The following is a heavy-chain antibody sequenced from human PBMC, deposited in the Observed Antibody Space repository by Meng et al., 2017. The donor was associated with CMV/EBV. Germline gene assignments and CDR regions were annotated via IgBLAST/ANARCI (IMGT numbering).Heavy chain of an antibody. CDR1: GFAFRTYS. Sequence: GQLVGSGGCLVKPGGSLWLSCVASGFAFRTYSMSGVRQVPGKGLEWISSISSTSSYIYYADSLKGRFTVSRDNAKNSLYLQVSSLRADDTAVYYCARAPPDADFDYWGQGTLVTVSS. CDR2: ISSTSSYI. CDR3: ARAPPDADFDY. V-gene: IGHV3-21*01. J-gene: IGHJ4*02.